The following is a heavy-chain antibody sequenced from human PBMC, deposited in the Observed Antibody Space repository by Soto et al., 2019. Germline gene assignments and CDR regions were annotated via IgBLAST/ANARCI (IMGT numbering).Heavy chain of an antibody. D-gene: IGHD5-18*01. CDR2: IYYSGST. CDR3: VEGTWIQLNNWFDP. CDR1: GGSISSSSYY. Sequence: QLQLQESGPGLVKPSETLSLTCTVSGGSISSSSYYWGWIRQPPGKGLEWIGSIYYSGSTYYNPSLKSRVTISVDTSKNQFSLKLSSVTAADTAVYYCVEGTWIQLNNWFDPWGQGTLVTVSS. J-gene: IGHJ5*02. V-gene: IGHV4-39*01.